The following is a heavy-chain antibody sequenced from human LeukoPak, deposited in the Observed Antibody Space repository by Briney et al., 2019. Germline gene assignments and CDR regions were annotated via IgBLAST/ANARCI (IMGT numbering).Heavy chain of an antibody. D-gene: IGHD6-13*01. V-gene: IGHV3-30*03. CDR3: ARDRNIHGSSCFDP. CDR1: GFTFSSYG. Sequence: GGSLRLSCAASGFTFSSYGMHWVRQAPGKGLEWVAVISYDGSNKYYADSVKGRFTISRDNSKNTLYLQMNSLRAEDTAVYSCARDRNIHGSSCFDPWGQGTLVTVSS. J-gene: IGHJ5*02. CDR2: ISYDGSNK.